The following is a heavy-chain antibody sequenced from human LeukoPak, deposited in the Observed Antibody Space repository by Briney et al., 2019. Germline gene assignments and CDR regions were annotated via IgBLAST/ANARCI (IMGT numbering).Heavy chain of an antibody. Sequence: SETLSLTCTVSGYSISSDYYWGWIRPPAGKGLEYIGRIFPGGSINYNPSLKSRVTISVDTPKNQFSLKLSSVTAADTAVYYCARVSGITMIVVVNSDAFDIWGQGTMVTVSS. J-gene: IGHJ3*02. CDR3: ARVSGITMIVVVNSDAFDI. D-gene: IGHD3-22*01. V-gene: IGHV4-38-2*02. CDR2: IFPGGSI. CDR1: GYSISSDYY.